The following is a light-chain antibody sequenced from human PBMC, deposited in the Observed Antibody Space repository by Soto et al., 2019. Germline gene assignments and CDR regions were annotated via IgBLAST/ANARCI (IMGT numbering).Light chain of an antibody. V-gene: IGLV1-44*01. CDR1: FSNIGDNA. J-gene: IGLJ1*01. Sequence: QSALAQPPSVSATPGQRVNISCSGSFSNIGDNAVNWYQQLPGAAPKLLIYLNDQRPSGVPDRFSGSKSGTSASLAISGLQSEDEADYYCAAWDDSLNALFGTGTKVIVL. CDR3: AAWDDSLNAL. CDR2: LND.